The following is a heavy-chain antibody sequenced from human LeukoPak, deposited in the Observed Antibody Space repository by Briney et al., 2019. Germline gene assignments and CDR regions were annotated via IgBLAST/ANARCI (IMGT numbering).Heavy chain of an antibody. J-gene: IGHJ3*02. CDR2: IYYSGST. CDR1: GGSISSYY. CDR3: ARVCSSTSCYYAFDI. D-gene: IGHD2-2*01. Sequence: SETLSLTCTVSGGSISSYYWSWIRQPPGEGLEWRWYIYYSGSTNYNPSLKSRVTISVDTSKNQFSLKLSSVTAADTAVYYCARVCSSTSCYYAFDIWGQGTMVTVSS. V-gene: IGHV4-59*01.